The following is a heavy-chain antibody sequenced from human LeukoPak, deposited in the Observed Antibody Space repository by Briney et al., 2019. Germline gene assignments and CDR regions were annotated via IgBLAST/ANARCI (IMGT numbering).Heavy chain of an antibody. D-gene: IGHD3-10*01. CDR2: INHSGST. CDR3: ARALLLWFGEFWFDP. CDR1: GGSFSGYY. V-gene: IGHV4-34*01. Sequence: SSETLSLTCAVYGGSFSGYYWSWIRQPPGKGLEWIGEINHSGSTNYNPSLKSRVTISVDTTKNQFSLKLSSVTAADTAVYYCARALLLWFGEFWFDPWGQGTLVTVSS. J-gene: IGHJ5*02.